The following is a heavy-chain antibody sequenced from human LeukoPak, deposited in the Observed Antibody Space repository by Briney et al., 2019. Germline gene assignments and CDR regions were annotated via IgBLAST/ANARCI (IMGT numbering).Heavy chain of an antibody. Sequence: PGGSLRPSCAASGFTFSSYAMSWVRQAPGKGLEWVSAISGSGGSTYYADSVKGRFTISRDNSKNTLYLQMNSLRAEDTAVYYCAKDRGDSSGYYYRVGYFDYWGQGTLVTVSS. CDR2: ISGSGGST. D-gene: IGHD3-22*01. CDR3: AKDRGDSSGYYYRVGYFDY. CDR1: GFTFSSYA. V-gene: IGHV3-23*01. J-gene: IGHJ4*02.